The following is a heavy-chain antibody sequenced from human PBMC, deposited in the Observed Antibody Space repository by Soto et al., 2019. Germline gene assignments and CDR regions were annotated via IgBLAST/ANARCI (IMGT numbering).Heavy chain of an antibody. CDR3: TRDGPVVGATEFDY. CDR2: INAGNGNT. V-gene: IGHV1-3*01. Sequence: VQLVQSGAEVKKPGASVRVSCKASGYTFANSAMHWVRQAPGQSLEWMGWINAGNGNTRYSEKFQGRVALTRDTSASTGFMELSSLRSEDTAVYYCTRDGPVVGATEFDYWGQGTLVTVSS. J-gene: IGHJ4*02. CDR1: GYTFANSA. D-gene: IGHD1-26*01.